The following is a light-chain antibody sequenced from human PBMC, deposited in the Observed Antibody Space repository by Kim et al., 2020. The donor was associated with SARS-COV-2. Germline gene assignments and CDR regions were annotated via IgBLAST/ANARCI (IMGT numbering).Light chain of an antibody. CDR1: QGISND. J-gene: IGKJ4*02. Sequence: AIQLTQSPSSLSASVGDRVTITCRASQGISNDLAWYQQKPGRGPKLLIYDASTFETGVPSRFSGSGSGTDFSLTISSLQPEDLATYYCQQFNDYPCTFGEGTKVDIK. CDR3: QQFNDYPCT. CDR2: DAS. V-gene: IGKV1D-13*01.